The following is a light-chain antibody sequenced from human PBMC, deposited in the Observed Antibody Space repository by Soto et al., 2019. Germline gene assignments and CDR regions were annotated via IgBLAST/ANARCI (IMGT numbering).Light chain of an antibody. CDR2: DDS. CDR1: NIGSRN. J-gene: IGLJ2*01. V-gene: IGLV3-21*02. Sequence: SYELTQPPSVSVAPGQTATITCGGNNIGSRNVHWYQQRPGQAPVLADYDDSDRPSGIPERFSGSNSGNTATLTISRVEAGDEADYYCQAWDDSSVVFGGGTKLTVL. CDR3: QAWDDSSVV.